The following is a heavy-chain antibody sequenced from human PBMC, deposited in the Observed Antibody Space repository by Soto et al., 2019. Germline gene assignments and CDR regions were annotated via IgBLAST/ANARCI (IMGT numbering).Heavy chain of an antibody. J-gene: IGHJ6*02. CDR1: GYTFSRSG. Sequence: QVQLVQSGAEVRKPGASVKVSCKTSGYTFSRSGISWVRQAPGQGLEWMGWMSTYNGDANYAQKLQGRVTMTTDTSTSTAFMELGSLTSDDTAVYYCARSGSVTYYYYGLDVWGQGTTVTVSS. CDR2: MSTYNGDA. V-gene: IGHV1-18*01. D-gene: IGHD4-17*01. CDR3: ARSGSVTYYYYGLDV.